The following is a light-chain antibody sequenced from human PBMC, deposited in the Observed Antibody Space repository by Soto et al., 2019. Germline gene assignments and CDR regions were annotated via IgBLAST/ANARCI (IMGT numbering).Light chain of an antibody. V-gene: IGKV3-15*01. CDR3: QQYNSWPPIP. CDR2: GAS. Sequence: EIVMTQPAATLSVSPGERATLSCRASQGVSTNLAWFQHKPGQAPRLLIYGASTRATGIPARFSGSGSGTEFTLTINSLQSDDFAVYVCQQYNSWPPIPFGRGPRLEI. CDR1: QGVSTN. J-gene: IGKJ5*01.